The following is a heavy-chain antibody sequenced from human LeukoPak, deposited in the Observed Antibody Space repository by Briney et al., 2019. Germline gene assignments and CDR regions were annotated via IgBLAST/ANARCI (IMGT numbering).Heavy chain of an antibody. CDR1: GFTFSSYW. J-gene: IGHJ3*02. Sequence: PGGSLRLSCAASGFTFSSYWMHWVRQAPGKGLVWVSRINSDGSSTSYADSVKGRFTISRDNSKNTLYLQMNSLRAEDTAVYYCARVPDGSGGAFDIWGQGTMVTVSS. V-gene: IGHV3-74*01. CDR3: ARVPDGSGGAFDI. D-gene: IGHD6-19*01. CDR2: INSDGSST.